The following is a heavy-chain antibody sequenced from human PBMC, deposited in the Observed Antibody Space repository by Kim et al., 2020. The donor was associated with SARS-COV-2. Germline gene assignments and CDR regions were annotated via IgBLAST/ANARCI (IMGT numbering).Heavy chain of an antibody. D-gene: IGHD2-8*01. CDR3: ARDGPAYCNNGVCYPHY. CDR2: ISSSGSYK. Sequence: GGSLRLSCAASGFTFSSYSMNWVRQAPGKGLEWVTSISSSGSYKYYADPVKGRFTISRNNAKNSLYLQMNSLEAEYTAVYYCARDGPAYCNNGVCYPHYWGQGTLVPVSS. V-gene: IGHV3-21*01. J-gene: IGHJ4*02. CDR1: GFTFSSYS.